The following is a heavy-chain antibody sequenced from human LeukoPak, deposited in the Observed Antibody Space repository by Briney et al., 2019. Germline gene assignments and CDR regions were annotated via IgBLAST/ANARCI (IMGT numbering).Heavy chain of an antibody. CDR2: INPNSGGT. V-gene: IGHV1-2*02. CDR3: ARTCSGGSCIEGDHY. CDR1: GYTFTGYY. J-gene: IGHJ4*02. Sequence: ASVKVSCKASGYTFTGYYMHWVRQAPGQGLEWMGWINPNSGGTNYAQKLQGRVTMTTDTSTSTAYMELRSLRSDDTAVYYCARTCSGGSCIEGDHYWGQGTLVTVSS. D-gene: IGHD2-15*01.